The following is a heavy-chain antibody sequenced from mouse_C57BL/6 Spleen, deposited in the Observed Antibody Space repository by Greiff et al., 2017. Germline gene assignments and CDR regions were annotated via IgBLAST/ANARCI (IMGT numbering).Heavy chain of an antibody. CDR2: INPNNGGT. D-gene: IGHD1-1*01. CDR1: GYTFTDYY. CDR3: ARLRILLRSLDY. J-gene: IGHJ4*01. V-gene: IGHV1-26*01. Sequence: EVQLQQSGPELVKPGASVKISCKASGYTFTDYYMNWVKQSHGKSLEWIGDINPNNGGTSYNQKFKGKATLTVDKSSSTAYMELRSLTSEDSAVYYCARLRILLRSLDYWGQGTSVTVSS.